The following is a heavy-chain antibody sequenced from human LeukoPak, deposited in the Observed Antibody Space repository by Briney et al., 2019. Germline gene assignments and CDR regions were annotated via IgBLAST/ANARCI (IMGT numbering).Heavy chain of an antibody. CDR2: IYHSGST. CDR3: ARVPKPYGSGSYRREGIDP. D-gene: IGHD3-10*01. CDR1: GGSISSAGYS. V-gene: IGHV4-30-2*01. J-gene: IGHJ5*02. Sequence: PSETLSLTCAVSGGSISSAGYSWGWIRQPPGKGLEWIGYIYHSGSTYYNPSLKSRVTISVDRSKNQFSLKLSSVTAADTAVYYCARVPKPYGSGSYRREGIDPWGQGTLVTVSS.